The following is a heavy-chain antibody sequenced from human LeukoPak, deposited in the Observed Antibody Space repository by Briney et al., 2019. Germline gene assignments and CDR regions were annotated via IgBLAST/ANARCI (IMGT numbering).Heavy chain of an antibody. CDR1: GYTFTSYD. J-gene: IGHJ3*02. CDR3: ARDQVGEVDAFDI. D-gene: IGHD3-16*01. CDR2: ISAYNGNT. V-gene: IGHV1-18*01. Sequence: ASVKVSCKASGYTFTSYDINWVRQATGQGLEWMGWISAYNGNTNYAQKLQGRVTMTTDTSTSTAYMELRSLRSDDTAVYYCARDQVGEVDAFDIWGQGTMVTVSS.